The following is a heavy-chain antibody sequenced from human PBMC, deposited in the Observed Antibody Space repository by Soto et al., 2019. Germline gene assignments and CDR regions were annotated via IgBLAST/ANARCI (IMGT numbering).Heavy chain of an antibody. V-gene: IGHV3-23*01. CDR1: EFNSRNHA. CDR3: AKVGYCRGGSCYCYLDN. D-gene: IGHD2-15*01. Sequence: RLPSAASEFNSRNHAVSWVSQTQRKGLEWVSAISGSGGSTYYADSVKGRFTISRDNSKNTLYLQMNSLRAEDTAVYYCAKVGYCRGGSCYCYLDNRGQRTLVSVSS. CDR2: ISGSGGST. J-gene: IGHJ4*02.